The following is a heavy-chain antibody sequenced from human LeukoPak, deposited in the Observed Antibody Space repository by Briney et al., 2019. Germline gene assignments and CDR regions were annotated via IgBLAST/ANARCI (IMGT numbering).Heavy chain of an antibody. V-gene: IGHV3-48*01. Sequence: GGSLRLSCAASGFTFSSYSMNWVRQAPGKGLERVSYISSSSSTIYYADSVKGRFTISRDNAKNSLYLQMNSLRAEDTAVYYCARVDCSSTSCYGGYYFDYWGQGTLVTVSS. D-gene: IGHD2-2*01. CDR2: ISSSSSTI. CDR1: GFTFSSYS. CDR3: ARVDCSSTSCYGGYYFDY. J-gene: IGHJ4*02.